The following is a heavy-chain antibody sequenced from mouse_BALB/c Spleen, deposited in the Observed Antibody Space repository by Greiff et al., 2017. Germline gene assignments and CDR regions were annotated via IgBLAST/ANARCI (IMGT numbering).Heavy chain of an antibody. J-gene: IGHJ4*01. Sequence: VQLVESGPSLVKPSQTLSLTCSVTGDSITSGYWNWIRKFPGNKLEYMGYISYSGSTYYNPSLKSRISITRDTSKNQYYLQLNSVTTEDTATYYCARYPSLLRYAMDYWGQGTSVTVSS. CDR1: GDSITSGY. V-gene: IGHV3-8*02. D-gene: IGHD1-2*01. CDR2: ISYSGST. CDR3: ARYPSLLRYAMDY.